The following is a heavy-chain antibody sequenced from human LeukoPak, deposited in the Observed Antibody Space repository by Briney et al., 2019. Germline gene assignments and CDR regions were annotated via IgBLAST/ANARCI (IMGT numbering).Heavy chain of an antibody. CDR3: ARGDSIVIVIKAFDY. Sequence: GGSLRLSCAASGFTFSSHDMHWVRQAPGKGLEGVAVISNDGSNAYYADSVKGRFTISRDNYKNTMYLQMNSLRDDDTAMYYCARGDSIVIVIKAFDYWGQGTQVTASS. D-gene: IGHD3-22*01. V-gene: IGHV3-30*04. J-gene: IGHJ4*02. CDR2: ISNDGSNA. CDR1: GFTFSSHD.